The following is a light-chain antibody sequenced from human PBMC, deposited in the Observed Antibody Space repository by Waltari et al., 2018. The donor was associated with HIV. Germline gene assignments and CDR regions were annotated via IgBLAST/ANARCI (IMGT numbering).Light chain of an antibody. V-gene: IGKV3-15*01. Sequence: EIVMTQSPATLSVSPGDRATLSCTASQSVSTILAWYRQKPGQAPRLLIHSASTRATGIPARFSGSGSGTDFTLTISSLQPEDFATYYCQQYHSYPITFGQGTRLEIK. CDR3: QQYHSYPIT. CDR2: SAS. J-gene: IGKJ5*01. CDR1: QSVSTI.